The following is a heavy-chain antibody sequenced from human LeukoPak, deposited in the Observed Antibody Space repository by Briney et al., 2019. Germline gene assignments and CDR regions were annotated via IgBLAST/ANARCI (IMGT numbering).Heavy chain of an antibody. D-gene: IGHD6-6*01. V-gene: IGHV4-39*01. J-gene: IGHJ6*03. Sequence: SETLSLTCTVSGGSISSSSYYWGWIRQPPGKGLEWIGSIYYSGSTYYNPSLKSRVTISVDTSKNQFSLKLSSVTAADTAVYYCASCSSSSGYYYMDVWGKGTTVTVSS. CDR2: IYYSGST. CDR1: GGSISSSSYY. CDR3: ASCSSSSGYYYMDV.